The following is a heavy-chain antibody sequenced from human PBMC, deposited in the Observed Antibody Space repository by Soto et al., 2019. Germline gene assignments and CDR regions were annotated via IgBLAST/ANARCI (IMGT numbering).Heavy chain of an antibody. CDR2: INHRGTI. Sequence: SSETPFLPPACYGLSFRCPYSSWVRPPPGRGLEWIGEINHRGTINYNPSLRSRATVSIDTSKNQFSLKLNSVTAADTAVYHCERVSCTATTCYADFWGQGALVTVSS. J-gene: IGHJ4*02. CDR3: ERVSCTATTCYADF. CDR1: GLSFRCPY. D-gene: IGHD2-2*01. V-gene: IGHV4-34*01.